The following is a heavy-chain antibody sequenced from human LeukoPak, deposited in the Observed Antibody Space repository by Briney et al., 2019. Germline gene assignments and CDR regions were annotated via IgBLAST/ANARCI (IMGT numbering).Heavy chain of an antibody. Sequence: ASVKVSCKASGYTFTGHYIHWVRQAPGQGLEWMGWINPKDAATNYAQKFQGRVTMTRDTSTGTVYMEVNALRSDDTAVYYCARANMVRGVGSFFDRNWFDPWGQGTLVTVSS. V-gene: IGHV1-2*02. D-gene: IGHD3-10*01. J-gene: IGHJ5*02. CDR1: GYTFTGHY. CDR2: INPKDAAT. CDR3: ARANMVRGVGSFFDRNWFDP.